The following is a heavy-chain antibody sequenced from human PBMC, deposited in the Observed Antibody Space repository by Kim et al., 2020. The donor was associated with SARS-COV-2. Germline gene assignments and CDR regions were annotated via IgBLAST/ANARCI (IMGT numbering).Heavy chain of an antibody. J-gene: IGHJ4*02. CDR3: TRGPF. V-gene: IGHV3-74*01. Sequence: NTDGTTTLYADSVKGRFTICRDHARTTLYLQVTSLRVEETAVYYCTRGPFWGQGTLVTVSS. CDR2: NTDGTTT.